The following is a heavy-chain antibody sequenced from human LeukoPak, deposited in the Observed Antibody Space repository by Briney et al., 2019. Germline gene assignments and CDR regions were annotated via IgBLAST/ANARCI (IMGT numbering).Heavy chain of an antibody. CDR2: IDTDGSST. J-gene: IGHJ3*02. CDR3: ATPALGLGAFDI. D-gene: IGHD7-27*01. V-gene: IGHV3-74*01. Sequence: GGSLRLSCAASGFTFSSYWMNWVRQAPGKGLEWVSRIDTDGSSTNYADSVKGRFTISRDNAKNTMYLQMNSLRVEDTAVYYCATPALGLGAFDIWGQGTMVSVSS. CDR1: GFTFSSYW.